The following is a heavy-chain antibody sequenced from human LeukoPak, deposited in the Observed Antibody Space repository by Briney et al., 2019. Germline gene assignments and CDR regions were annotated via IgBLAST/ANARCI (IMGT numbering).Heavy chain of an antibody. CDR3: AKDGSSSVYYFDY. J-gene: IGHJ4*02. CDR1: GFTFSSYA. V-gene: IGHV3-23*01. CDR2: ISGSGGST. Sequence: GGSLRLSCAASGFTFSSYAMSWVRQAPGKGLEWVSAISGSGGSTYYADSVKGRFTITRDNSKNTLYLQMNSLRAEDTAVYYCAKDGSSSVYYFDYWGQGTLVTVSS. D-gene: IGHD6-6*01.